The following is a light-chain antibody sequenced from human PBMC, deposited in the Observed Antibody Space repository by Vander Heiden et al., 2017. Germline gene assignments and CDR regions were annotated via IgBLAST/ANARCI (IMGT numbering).Light chain of an antibody. V-gene: IGKV2-28*01. CDR3: MQALQTPT. CDR2: LGS. J-gene: IGKJ1*01. Sequence: DLVMTQSPLSLPVTPGEPASISCRSSQSLLHSNGYNYLDWYLQKPGQSPQLLIYLGSNRASGVPDRFSGSGSGTDFTLKISRVEAEDVGGYYCMQALQTPTFGQGTKVEIK. CDR1: QSLLHSNGYNY.